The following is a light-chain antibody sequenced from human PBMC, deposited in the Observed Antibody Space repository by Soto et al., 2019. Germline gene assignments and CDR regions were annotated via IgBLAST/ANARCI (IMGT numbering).Light chain of an antibody. CDR1: ISDVGSHNL. CDR3: CSFAGSNPFPYV. J-gene: IGLJ1*01. Sequence: QSVLTQPPSVSGSPGQSITISCTGTISDVGSHNLVSWYQQHPDKAPKLIIYEVNERPSGVSSRFSGSKSGNTASLTVSGLQPDDAADYNCCSFAGSNPFPYVFGTGTKVTVL. CDR2: EVN. V-gene: IGLV2-23*02.